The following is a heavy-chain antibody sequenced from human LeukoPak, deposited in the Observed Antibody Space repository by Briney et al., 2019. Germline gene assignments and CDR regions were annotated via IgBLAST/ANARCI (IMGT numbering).Heavy chain of an antibody. Sequence: PGGSLRLSCEASGFTFRDYWMTWLRQAPGKGLEWMANVKQDGTEKFYVDSVKGRFTISRDNGKNSLYLQMNSLRVEDTAIYYCARAGGTSWADYWGQGTLVTVSS. CDR3: ARAGGTSWADY. CDR1: GFTFRDYW. D-gene: IGHD6-13*01. V-gene: IGHV3-7*01. J-gene: IGHJ4*02. CDR2: VKQDGTEK.